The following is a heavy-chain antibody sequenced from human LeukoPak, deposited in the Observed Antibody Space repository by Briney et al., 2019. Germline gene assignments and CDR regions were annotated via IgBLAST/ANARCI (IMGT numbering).Heavy chain of an antibody. J-gene: IGHJ6*03. Sequence: ASVKVSCKASGYTFTGYYMHWVRQAPGQGLEWMGRINPNSGGTNYAQKFQGRVTMTRDTSISTAYMELSRLRSDDMAVYYCARSYGDYGNHYYYMDVWGKGTTVTVSS. CDR3: ARSYGDYGNHYYYMDV. CDR2: INPNSGGT. V-gene: IGHV1-2*06. D-gene: IGHD4-17*01. CDR1: GYTFTGYY.